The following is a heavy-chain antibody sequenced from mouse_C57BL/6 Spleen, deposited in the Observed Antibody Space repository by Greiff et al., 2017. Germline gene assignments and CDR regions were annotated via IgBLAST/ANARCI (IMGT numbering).Heavy chain of an antibody. CDR2: IYPGDGDT. J-gene: IGHJ2*01. Sequence: VQLQQSGAELVKPGASVKISCKASGYAFSSYWMNWVKQRPGKGLERIGQIYPGDGDTNYNGKFKGKATLTADKSSSTAYMQLSSLTSEDSAVYFCARGGYDGYFDYWGQGTTLTVSS. D-gene: IGHD2-3*01. V-gene: IGHV1-80*01. CDR3: ARGGYDGYFDY. CDR1: GYAFSSYW.